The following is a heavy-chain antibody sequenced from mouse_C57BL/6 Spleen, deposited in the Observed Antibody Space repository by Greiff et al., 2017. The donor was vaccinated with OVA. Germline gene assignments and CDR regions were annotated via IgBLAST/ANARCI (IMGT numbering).Heavy chain of an antibody. Sequence: QVQLKQPGAELVMPGASVKLSCKASGYTFTSYWMHWVKQRPGQGLEWIGEIDPSDSYTNYNQKFKGKSTLTVDKSSSTAYMQLSSLTSEDSAVYDCARSYYSNWGYFDYWGQGTTLTVSS. CDR2: IDPSDSYT. V-gene: IGHV1-69*01. D-gene: IGHD2-5*01. CDR1: GYTFTSYW. CDR3: ARSYYSNWGYFDY. J-gene: IGHJ2*01.